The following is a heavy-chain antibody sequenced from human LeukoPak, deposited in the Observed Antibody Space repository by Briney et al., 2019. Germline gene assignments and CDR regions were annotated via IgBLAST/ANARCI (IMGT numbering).Heavy chain of an antibody. CDR3: AREDSSSRPFDY. D-gene: IGHD6-13*01. V-gene: IGHV1-69*05. J-gene: IGHJ4*02. CDR2: IIPIFGTA. CDR1: GGTFSSYA. Sequence: SVKVSCKASGGTFSSYAISWVRQAPGQGLEWTGRIIPIFGTANYAQKFQGRVTITTDESTSTAYTELSSLRSEDTAVYYCAREDSSSRPFDYWGQGTLVTVSS.